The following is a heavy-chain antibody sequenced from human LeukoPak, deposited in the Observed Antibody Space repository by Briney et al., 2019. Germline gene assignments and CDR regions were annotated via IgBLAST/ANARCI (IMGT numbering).Heavy chain of an antibody. Sequence: SETLSLTCTVSGGSISSYSWSWIRQPPGKGLEWIGYIYSSGRTNHNPSLKSRVTISVSTSRNQFSLKLSSVTAADTAVYYRARHLDYGDHQGAFDIWGQGTMVTVSS. V-gene: IGHV4-59*08. CDR1: GGSISSYS. D-gene: IGHD4-17*01. J-gene: IGHJ3*02. CDR2: IYSSGRT. CDR3: ARHLDYGDHQGAFDI.